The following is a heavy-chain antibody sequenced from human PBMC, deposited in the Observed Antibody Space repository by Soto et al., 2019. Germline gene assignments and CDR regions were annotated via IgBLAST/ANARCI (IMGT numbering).Heavy chain of an antibody. CDR3: ARDLRGSYGL. CDR1: GFTFSSFG. J-gene: IGHJ4*02. Sequence: QEQPLEPGGGVVQAGKSLRLSCDASGFTFSSFGMHWVRQAPGKGLEWVAIIYYDGSKIFYADSVRGRFTISRDNSKNVLYLHMNSLRVDDTAIYYCARDLRGSYGLWGQGTQVAVSS. V-gene: IGHV3-33*01. D-gene: IGHD3-16*02. CDR2: IYYDGSKI.